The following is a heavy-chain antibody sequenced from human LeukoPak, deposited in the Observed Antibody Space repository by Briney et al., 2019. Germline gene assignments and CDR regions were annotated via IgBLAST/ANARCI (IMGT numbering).Heavy chain of an antibody. CDR1: GFTFSDSA. Sequence: GGSLRLSCAASGFTFSDSAMTWVRQAPGKGLEWVSLINFSGGNTYYADSVKGRFTISRDNAKNSLYLQMNSLRAEDTAVYYCARVANYGDYDAFDIWGQGTMVTVSS. CDR3: ARVANYGDYDAFDI. D-gene: IGHD4-17*01. J-gene: IGHJ3*02. V-gene: IGHV3-21*01. CDR2: INFSGGNT.